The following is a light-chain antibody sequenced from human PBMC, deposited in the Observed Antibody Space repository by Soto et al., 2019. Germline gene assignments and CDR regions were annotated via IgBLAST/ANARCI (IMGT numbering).Light chain of an antibody. V-gene: IGLV3-21*04. J-gene: IGLJ2*01. CDR1: NIGSKS. Sequence: VLLQPPSVSVAPGKTARITCGGNNIGSKSVHWYQQKPGQAPVLVIYYDSDRPSGIPERFSGSNSGNTATLTISRVEAGDEADYYCQVWDSSSDHVVFGGGTKLTVL. CDR3: QVWDSSSDHVV. CDR2: YDS.